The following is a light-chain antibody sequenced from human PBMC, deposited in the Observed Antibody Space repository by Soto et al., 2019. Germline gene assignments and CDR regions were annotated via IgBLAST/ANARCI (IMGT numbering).Light chain of an antibody. Sequence: EIVMTQSPATLSVSPGERATLSCRATQSVSSSFLAWYQQKPGQAPRLLIFGASNRATGIPDRFSGSGSETDFTLTISRLEPEDFAVYYCQQYGISSITFGQGTRLEIK. CDR2: GAS. V-gene: IGKV3-20*01. J-gene: IGKJ5*01. CDR3: QQYGISSIT. CDR1: QSVSSSF.